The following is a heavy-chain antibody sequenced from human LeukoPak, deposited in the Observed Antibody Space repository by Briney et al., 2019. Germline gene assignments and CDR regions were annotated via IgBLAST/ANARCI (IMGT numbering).Heavy chain of an antibody. D-gene: IGHD6-13*01. V-gene: IGHV4-59*01. CDR1: GGSISSYY. J-gene: IGHJ4*02. CDR3: ARAHSSSLPFDY. CDR2: IYYSGST. Sequence: SETLSLTCTVSGGSISSYYWSWIRQPPGKGLEWIGYIYYSGSTNYNPSLKSRVTISVDTSKNQFSLKLSAVTAADTAVYYCARAHSSSLPFDYWGQGTLVTVSS.